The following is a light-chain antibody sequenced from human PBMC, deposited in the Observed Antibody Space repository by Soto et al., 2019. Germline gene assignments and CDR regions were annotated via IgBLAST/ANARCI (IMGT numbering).Light chain of an antibody. Sequence: DIQMTQSPSTLSASVGDRVTITCRASQSISSWLAWYQQKPGKAPKLLIYKAASVESGVPSRFSDSGSGTEFTLNISSLQPDDFANYYCQQYNSYPTFGQGTKVEIK. CDR2: KAA. V-gene: IGKV1-5*03. CDR3: QQYNSYPT. J-gene: IGKJ1*01. CDR1: QSISSW.